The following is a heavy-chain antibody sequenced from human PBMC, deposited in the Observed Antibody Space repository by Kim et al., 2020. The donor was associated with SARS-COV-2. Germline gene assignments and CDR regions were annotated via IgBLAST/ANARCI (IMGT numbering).Heavy chain of an antibody. Sequence: ASVKVSCKASGYTFTSYAMNWVRQAPGQGLEWMGWINTNTGNPTYAQGFTGRFVFSLDTSVSTAYLQISSLKAEDTAVYYCAREAVAGQTGWFDPWGQGTLVTVSS. CDR2: INTNTGNP. D-gene: IGHD6-19*01. CDR3: AREAVAGQTGWFDP. V-gene: IGHV7-4-1*02. CDR1: GYTFTSYA. J-gene: IGHJ5*02.